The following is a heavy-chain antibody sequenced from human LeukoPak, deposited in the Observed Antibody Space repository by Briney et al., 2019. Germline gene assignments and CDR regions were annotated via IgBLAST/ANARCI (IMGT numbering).Heavy chain of an antibody. J-gene: IGHJ4*02. CDR3: ARVLGGYYYGPQGYFDY. D-gene: IGHD3-22*01. CDR1: GGSISSGGYS. Sequence: PSETLSLTCAVSGGSISSGGYSWSWIRQPPGKGLEWIGYIYHSGSTYYNPSLKSRVTISVDTSKNQFSLKLSSVTAADTAVYYCARVLGGYYYGPQGYFDYWGQGTLVTVSS. V-gene: IGHV4-30-2*01. CDR2: IYHSGST.